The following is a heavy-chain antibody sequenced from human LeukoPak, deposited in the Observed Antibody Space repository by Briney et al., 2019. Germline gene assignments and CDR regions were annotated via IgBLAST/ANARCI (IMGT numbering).Heavy chain of an antibody. CDR1: GYTFTGYY. CDR2: LNPNSGDA. V-gene: IGHV1-2*02. J-gene: IGHJ4*02. D-gene: IGHD3-10*01. Sequence: ASVKVSCKASGYTFTGYYMHWVRQAPGQGLEWMGWLNPNSGDANYAHKFQGRVTMTRDTSISTVYMELSRLRSDDTAVYYCARAKLWFGEFYYFDYWGQGTLVTVSS. CDR3: ARAKLWFGEFYYFDY.